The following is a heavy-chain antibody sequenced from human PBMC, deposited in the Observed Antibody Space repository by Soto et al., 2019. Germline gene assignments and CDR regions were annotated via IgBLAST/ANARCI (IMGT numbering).Heavy chain of an antibody. CDR1: GGSISSSSYY. V-gene: IGHV4-61*05. Sequence: SETLSLTCTVSGGSISSSSYYWGWIRQPPGKGLEWIGYIYYSGSTNYNPSLKSRVTISLDTSKIQFSLRLSSVTAADTAVYYCARHSEDFWSGYFDYWGQGTPVTVSS. D-gene: IGHD3-3*01. CDR3: ARHSEDFWSGYFDY. J-gene: IGHJ4*02. CDR2: IYYSGST.